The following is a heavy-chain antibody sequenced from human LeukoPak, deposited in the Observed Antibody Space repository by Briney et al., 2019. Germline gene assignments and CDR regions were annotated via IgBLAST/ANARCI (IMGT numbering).Heavy chain of an antibody. CDR2: IYYSGST. V-gene: IGHV4-59*01. D-gene: IGHD3-3*01. J-gene: IGHJ4*02. CDR1: GGSISSYY. Sequence: SETLSLTCTVSGGSISSYYWSWIRQPPGKGLEWIGYIYYSGSTNYNPSLKSRVTISVDTSKNQFSLKLSSVTAADTAVYYCARGRTYYDFWSGYLLDYWGQGTLVTVSS. CDR3: ARGRTYYDFWSGYLLDY.